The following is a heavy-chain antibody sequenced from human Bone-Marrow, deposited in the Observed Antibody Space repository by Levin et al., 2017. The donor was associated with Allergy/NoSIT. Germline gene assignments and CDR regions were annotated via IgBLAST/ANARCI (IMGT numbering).Heavy chain of an antibody. Sequence: LSLTCVASGFTFSTFGMTWVRQAPGKGLEWVSAITGSDGRTYYADSVKGRFTISRDNSKNTLFLQMNSLRLEDTAVYFCAKFGAFDIWGQGTMVTVSS. D-gene: IGHD3-10*01. V-gene: IGHV3-23*01. J-gene: IGHJ3*02. CDR3: AKFGAFDI. CDR2: ITGSDGRT. CDR1: GFTFSTFG.